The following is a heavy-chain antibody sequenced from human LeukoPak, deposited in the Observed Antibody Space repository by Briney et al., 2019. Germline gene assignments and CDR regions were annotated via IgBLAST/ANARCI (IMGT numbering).Heavy chain of an antibody. Sequence: ASVKVSCKASGYTFTSYGISWVRQAPGQGLEWMGWISAYNGNTNYAQKLQGRVTMTTDTSTSTAYMELRSLRSDDTAVYYCARGPERYLVVVAATHRVNFDYWGQGTLVTVSS. D-gene: IGHD2-15*01. CDR2: ISAYNGNT. CDR1: GYTFTSYG. CDR3: ARGPERYLVVVAATHRVNFDY. J-gene: IGHJ4*02. V-gene: IGHV1-18*01.